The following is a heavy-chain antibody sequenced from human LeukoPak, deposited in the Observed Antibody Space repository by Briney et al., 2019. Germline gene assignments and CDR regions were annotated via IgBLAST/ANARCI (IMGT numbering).Heavy chain of an antibody. Sequence: SETLSLTCAVSGYSISRGYYWALIRQPPGKGLEWIGTVYHTGSTYYNPSLDSRVTISVDTSKNEFSLNLKSVTAADTAVYYCARAGWIITSGIDYWGQGALVSVSS. CDR1: GYSISRGYY. J-gene: IGHJ4*02. CDR2: VYHTGST. D-gene: IGHD3-10*01. V-gene: IGHV4-38-2*01. CDR3: ARAGWIITSGIDY.